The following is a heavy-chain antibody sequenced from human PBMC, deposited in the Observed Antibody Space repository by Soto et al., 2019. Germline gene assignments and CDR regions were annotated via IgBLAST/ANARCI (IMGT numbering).Heavy chain of an antibody. Sequence: GGSLRLSCAASGFTFSSYWMHWVRQAPGKGLVWVSRINSDGSSTSYADSVKGRFTISRDNAKNTLYLQMNSLRAEDTAVYYCARTYYYDSSGYYVGIDYWGQGTLVTVSS. CDR3: ARTYYYDSSGYYVGIDY. D-gene: IGHD3-22*01. CDR2: INSDGSST. V-gene: IGHV3-74*01. J-gene: IGHJ4*02. CDR1: GFTFSSYW.